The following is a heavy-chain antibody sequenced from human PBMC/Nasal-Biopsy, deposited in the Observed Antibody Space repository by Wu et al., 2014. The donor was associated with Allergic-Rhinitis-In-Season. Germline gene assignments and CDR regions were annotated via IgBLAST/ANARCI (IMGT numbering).Heavy chain of an antibody. CDR3: ARDFKDYGGAYWYFDL. J-gene: IGHJ2*01. CDR1: GDSIRDDGHY. CDR2: IYVSGST. V-gene: IGHV4-61*02. D-gene: IGHD4-17*01. Sequence: TLSLTCTVSGDSIRDDGHYWSWIRQPAGKGLEWIGRIYVSGSTNYNPSLKSRVTISIDTSKSQFSLNLSSVTAADTAVYFCARDFKDYGGAYWYFDLWGRGTLVTVSS.